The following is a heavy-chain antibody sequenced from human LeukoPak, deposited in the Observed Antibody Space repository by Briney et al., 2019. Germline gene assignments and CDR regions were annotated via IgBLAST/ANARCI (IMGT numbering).Heavy chain of an antibody. CDR3: AKDIVVVVAAPHYFDY. J-gene: IGHJ4*02. CDR1: GFTFSSYA. V-gene: IGHV3-23*01. D-gene: IGHD2-15*01. Sequence: GGSLRLSCAASGFTFSSYAMSWVRQAPGKGLEWVSAISGSGGSTYYADSVKGRFTISRDNSKNTLYLQMNSLRAEDTAVYYCAKDIVVVVAAPHYFDYLGQGTLVSVSS. CDR2: ISGSGGST.